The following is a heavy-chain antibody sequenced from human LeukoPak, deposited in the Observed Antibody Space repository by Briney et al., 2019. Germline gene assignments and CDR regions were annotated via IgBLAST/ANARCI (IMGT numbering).Heavy chain of an antibody. J-gene: IGHJ5*02. D-gene: IGHD3-3*01. CDR1: GGSISSGGYY. Sequence: SETLSLTCTVSGGSISSGGYYWSWIRQHPGKGLKWIGYIYYSGSTYYNPSLKSRVTISVDTSKNQFSLKLSSVTAADTAVYYCARAPRITIFGVVIIRFDPWGQGTLVTVSS. V-gene: IGHV4-31*03. CDR2: IYYSGST. CDR3: ARAPRITIFGVVIIRFDP.